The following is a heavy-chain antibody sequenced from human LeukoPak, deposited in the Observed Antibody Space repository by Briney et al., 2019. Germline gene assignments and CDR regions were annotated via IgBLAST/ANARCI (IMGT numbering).Heavy chain of an antibody. J-gene: IGHJ4*02. CDR2: INPSGGST. CDR1: GYTFTNYY. CDR3: ARDLFRIGGMKSEGFDY. D-gene: IGHD3-10*01. V-gene: IGHV1-46*01. Sequence: ASVKVSCKASGYTFTNYYMHWVRQAPGQGLEWMGIINPSGGSTSYAQKFQGRVTMTRDMSTSTVYMELSSLRSEDTAVYYCARDLFRIGGMKSEGFDYWGQGTLVTVSS.